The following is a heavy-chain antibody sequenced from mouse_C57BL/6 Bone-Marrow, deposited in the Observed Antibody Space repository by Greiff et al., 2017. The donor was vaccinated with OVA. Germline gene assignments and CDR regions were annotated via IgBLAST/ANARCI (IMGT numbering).Heavy chain of an antibody. V-gene: IGHV1-52*01. Sequence: QVQLQQPGAELVRPGSSVKLSCKASGYTFTSYWMHWVKQRPIQGLEWIGNIDPSDSETHYNQKFKDKATLTVDKSSSTAYMQLSSLTSEDSAVYYSARRGATESPLEGFDVWGTGTTVTVSS. J-gene: IGHJ1*03. D-gene: IGHD3-1*01. CDR2: IDPSDSET. CDR3: ARRGATESPLEGFDV. CDR1: GYTFTSYW.